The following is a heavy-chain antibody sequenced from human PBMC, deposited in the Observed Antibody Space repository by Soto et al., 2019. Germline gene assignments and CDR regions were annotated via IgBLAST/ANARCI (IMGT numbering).Heavy chain of an antibody. CDR1: GFTFSSYG. V-gene: IGHV3-33*01. Sequence: GGSLRLSCAASGFTFSSYGMHWVRQAPGKGLEWVAVIWYDGSNKYYADSVKGRFTISRDNSKNTLYLQMNSLRAEDTAVYYCARGRSGYVFWFDPWGQGTLVTVSS. CDR2: IWYDGSNK. CDR3: ARGRSGYVFWFDP. D-gene: IGHD5-12*01. J-gene: IGHJ5*02.